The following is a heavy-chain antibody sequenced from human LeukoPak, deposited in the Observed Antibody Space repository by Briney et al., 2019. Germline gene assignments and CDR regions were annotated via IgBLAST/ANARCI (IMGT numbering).Heavy chain of an antibody. Sequence: SVKVSCKASGYTFTGYYMHWVRQAPGQGLEWMGGIIPIFGTANYAQKFQSRVTITADESTSTAYMELSSLRSEDTAVYYCASTTVTHLDYYYYYYGMDVWGQGTTVTVSS. CDR3: ASTTVTHLDYYYYYYGMDV. J-gene: IGHJ6*02. CDR1: GYTFTGYY. CDR2: IIPIFGTA. V-gene: IGHV1-69*13. D-gene: IGHD4-11*01.